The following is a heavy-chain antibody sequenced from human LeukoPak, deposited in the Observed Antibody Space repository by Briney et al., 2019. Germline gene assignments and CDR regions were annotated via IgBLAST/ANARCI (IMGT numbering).Heavy chain of an antibody. D-gene: IGHD4-17*01. CDR1: GFTFSSYW. CDR3: TKDSSGDYYTSNS. J-gene: IGHJ4*02. Sequence: GGSLRLSCAASGFTFSSYWMSWVRQAPGKGLEWVANVKQDGSEKYYVDSVKGRFTISRDNAKNSLYLEMNSLRAEDTAVYYCTKDSSGDYYTSNSWGQGTLVTVSS. V-gene: IGHV3-7*01. CDR2: VKQDGSEK.